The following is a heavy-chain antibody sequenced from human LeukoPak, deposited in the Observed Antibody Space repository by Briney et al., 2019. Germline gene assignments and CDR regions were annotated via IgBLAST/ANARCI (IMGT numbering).Heavy chain of an antibody. CDR1: GGSFSGYY. J-gene: IGHJ6*02. V-gene: IGHV4-59*10. D-gene: IGHD3-9*01. CDR2: TYTSGST. Sequence: SETLSLTCAVYGGSFSGYYWGWIRQPAGKGLEWIGRTYTSGSTNYNPSLKSRVTISVDTSKNQFSLKLSSVTAADTAVYYCARGGEYYDILTGYRADYYGMDVWGQGTTVTVSS. CDR3: ARGGEYYDILTGYRADYYGMDV.